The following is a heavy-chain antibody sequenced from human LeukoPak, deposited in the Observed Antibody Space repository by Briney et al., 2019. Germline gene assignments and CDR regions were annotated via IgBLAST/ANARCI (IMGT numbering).Heavy chain of an antibody. D-gene: IGHD6-19*01. CDR3: AKDQAVAGLYYFDY. V-gene: IGHV3-33*06. CDR1: GFSFSSYG. J-gene: IGHJ4*02. Sequence: GESLKISCAASGFSFSSYGMQWVRQAPGKGLGWGAVIWYDGSNKYYADSVKGRFTISRDNSKNTLYLQMNSLRAEDTAVYYCAKDQAVAGLYYFDYWGQGTLVTVSS. CDR2: IWYDGSNK.